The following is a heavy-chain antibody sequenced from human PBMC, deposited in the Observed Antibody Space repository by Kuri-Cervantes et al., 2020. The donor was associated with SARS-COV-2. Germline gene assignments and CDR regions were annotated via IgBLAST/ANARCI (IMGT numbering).Heavy chain of an antibody. Sequence: SVKVSCKASRATFTTYGFSWMRQAPGQGLEWMGGIIPFFGTPNYAQKFQGRVTITADESTSTAYMELSSLRSEDTAVYYCARGGGRYSGSYHYYYYMDVWGKGTTVTVSS. CDR1: RATFTTYG. CDR2: IIPFFGTP. J-gene: IGHJ6*03. D-gene: IGHD1-26*01. V-gene: IGHV1-69*13. CDR3: ARGGGRYSGSYHYYYYMDV.